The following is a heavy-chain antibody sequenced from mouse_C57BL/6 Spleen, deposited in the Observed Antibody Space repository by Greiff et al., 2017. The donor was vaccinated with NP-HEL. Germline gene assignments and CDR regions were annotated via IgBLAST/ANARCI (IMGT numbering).Heavy chain of an antibody. CDR1: GYTFTSYW. Sequence: QVQLQQPGAELVKPGASVKLSCKASGYTFTSYWMQWVKQRPGQGLEWIGEIDPSDSYTNYNQKFKGKATLTVDTSSSTAYMQLSSLTSEDSAVYYCARSGATGFGCWGQGTTLTVSS. V-gene: IGHV1-50*01. CDR2: IDPSDSYT. J-gene: IGHJ2*01. CDR3: ARSGATGFGC. D-gene: IGHD3-1*01.